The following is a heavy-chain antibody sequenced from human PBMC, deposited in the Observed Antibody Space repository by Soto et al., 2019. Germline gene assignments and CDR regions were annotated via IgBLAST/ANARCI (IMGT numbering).Heavy chain of an antibody. D-gene: IGHD3-16*01. V-gene: IGHV4-59*13. J-gene: IGHJ4*02. CDR1: AASFSKYY. CDR2: IYFNGNT. CDR3: ASVTFGGVVLAH. Sequence: SETLSLTCTVSAASFSKYYWSWIRQPPGKGLEWIGYIYFNGNTNYNPSLKRRVTISVDTSKKQISLNLTSVTDADTAVYFCASVTFGGVVLAHWGQGXLVTVYS.